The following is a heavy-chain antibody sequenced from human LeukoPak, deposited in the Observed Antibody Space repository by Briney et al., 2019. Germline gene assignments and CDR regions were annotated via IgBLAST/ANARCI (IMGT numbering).Heavy chain of an antibody. CDR1: GFTFSSYW. D-gene: IGHD1-26*01. J-gene: IGHJ4*02. CDR3: ARETGDQFDY. CDR2: INTDASIT. V-gene: IGHV3-74*01. Sequence: PGGSLRLSCAASGFTFSSYWMHWVRQASGKGLVWVSRINTDASITNYADSVKGRFTISRDNAKNTLYLQLSSVRAEDTAIYFCARETGDQFDYWGLGTLLTVSS.